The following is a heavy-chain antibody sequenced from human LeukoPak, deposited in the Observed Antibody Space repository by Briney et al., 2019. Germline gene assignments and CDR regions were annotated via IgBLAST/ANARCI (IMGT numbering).Heavy chain of an antibody. Sequence: GGSLGLSCAASGFTFSSYAMSWVRQARGKGLEWVSAISGSGGSTYYADSVKGRFTISRDNSKNTLYLQMNSLRAEDTAVYYCAKDTYYYYGSGTAFDYWGQGTLVTVSS. J-gene: IGHJ4*02. CDR1: GFTFSSYA. CDR3: AKDTYYYYGSGTAFDY. D-gene: IGHD3-10*01. CDR2: ISGSGGST. V-gene: IGHV3-23*01.